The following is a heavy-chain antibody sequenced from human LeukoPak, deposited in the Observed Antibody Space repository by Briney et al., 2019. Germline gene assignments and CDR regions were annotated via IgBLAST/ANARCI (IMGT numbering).Heavy chain of an antibody. V-gene: IGHV3-7*01. J-gene: IGHJ6*04. Sequence: GGSLRLSCAASGFTFNRYWMSWVRQAPGKELQWVANIKQDGSAKYYVDSVKGRFTISRDNAKNSLYLQMNSLRAEDTAVYYCAELGITMIGGVWGKGTTVTISS. CDR3: AELGITMIGGV. CDR2: IKQDGSAK. D-gene: IGHD3-10*02. CDR1: GFTFNRYW.